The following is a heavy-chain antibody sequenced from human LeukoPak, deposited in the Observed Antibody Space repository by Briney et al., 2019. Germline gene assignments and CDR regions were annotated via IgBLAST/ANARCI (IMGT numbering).Heavy chain of an antibody. D-gene: IGHD6-25*01. Sequence: PSETLSLTCTVSGYSIGSGYYWAWIRQPPGKGLEWIGCVYHSGTYYKSSLTSRVTISMDTSKNQSSLKLTSVTAADSAFYYCAKSSGGGGHDSWGQGTLVTVSS. CDR1: GYSIGSGYY. V-gene: IGHV4-38-2*02. CDR3: AKSSGGGGHDS. CDR2: VYHSGT. J-gene: IGHJ5*01.